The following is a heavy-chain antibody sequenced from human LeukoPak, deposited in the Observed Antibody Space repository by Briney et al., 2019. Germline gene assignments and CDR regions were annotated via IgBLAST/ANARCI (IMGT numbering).Heavy chain of an antibody. CDR2: IRYDGTGQ. CDR3: TKDLSTSHCTTAMCYYFDY. J-gene: IGHJ4*01. Sequence: GGSLRLSCAASGYTFSDYGMHWVRQAPGKGLEWAASIRYDGTGQSYADSVKGRFTISRDNSRNTLYLQMNSLRGEDTAIYYCTKDLSTSHCTTAMCYYFDYWGLGTLVTVSS. V-gene: IGHV3-30*02. CDR1: GYTFSDYG. D-gene: IGHD2/OR15-2a*01.